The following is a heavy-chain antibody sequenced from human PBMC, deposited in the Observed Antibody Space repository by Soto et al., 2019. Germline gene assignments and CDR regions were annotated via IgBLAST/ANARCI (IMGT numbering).Heavy chain of an antibody. CDR1: GGSISSSSYY. J-gene: IGHJ3*02. CDR2: IYYSGST. CDR3: ARRPPDYYDSSGYYGGQILDAFDI. Sequence: KPSETLSLTCTVSGGSISSSSYYWGWIRQPPGKGLEWIGSIYYSGSTYYNPSLKSRVTISVDTSKNQFSLKLSSVTAADTAVYYCARRPPDYYDSSGYYGGQILDAFDIWGQGTMVTVSS. D-gene: IGHD3-22*01. V-gene: IGHV4-39*01.